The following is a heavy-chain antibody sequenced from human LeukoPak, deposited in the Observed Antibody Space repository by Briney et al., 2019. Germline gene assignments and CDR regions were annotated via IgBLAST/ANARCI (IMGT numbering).Heavy chain of an antibody. Sequence: PGGSLRLSCAASGFTFSDYYMSWVRQAPGKGLEWVANIKQDGSEKYYVDSVKGRFTISRDNAKNSLYLQMNSLRAEDTAVYYCARDRTYYYGSGSYYNNWFDPWGQGTLVTVSS. CDR2: IKQDGSEK. D-gene: IGHD3-10*01. CDR3: ARDRTYYYGSGSYYNNWFDP. J-gene: IGHJ5*02. CDR1: GFTFSDYY. V-gene: IGHV3-7*01.